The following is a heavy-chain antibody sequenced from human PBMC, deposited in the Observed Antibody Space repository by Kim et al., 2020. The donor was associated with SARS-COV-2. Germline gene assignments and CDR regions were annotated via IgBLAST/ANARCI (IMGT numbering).Heavy chain of an antibody. J-gene: IGHJ4*02. V-gene: IGHV4-59*13. Sequence: SETLSLTCTVSGGSISSYYWSWIRQPPGKGLEWIGYIYYSGSTNYNPSLKSRVTISVDTSKNQFSLKLSSVTAADTAVYYCARGSVGADRWYYFDYWGQGTLVTVSS. CDR2: IYYSGST. D-gene: IGHD1-26*01. CDR1: GGSISSYY. CDR3: ARGSVGADRWYYFDY.